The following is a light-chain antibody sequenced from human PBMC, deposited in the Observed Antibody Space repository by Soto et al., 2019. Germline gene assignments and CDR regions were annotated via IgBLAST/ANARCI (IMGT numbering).Light chain of an antibody. J-gene: IGKJ4*01. CDR3: QQYNNFPLT. CDR1: QDISIY. Sequence: DIQMTQSPSSLSTSVGDRVTITCQASQDISIYLNWYQQKPGKAPKLLIFDASNLEEGVPSRFSGSGSGTDFTFTISSLQPEDIATYYCQQYNNFPLTFGGGTKVEIK. V-gene: IGKV1-33*01. CDR2: DAS.